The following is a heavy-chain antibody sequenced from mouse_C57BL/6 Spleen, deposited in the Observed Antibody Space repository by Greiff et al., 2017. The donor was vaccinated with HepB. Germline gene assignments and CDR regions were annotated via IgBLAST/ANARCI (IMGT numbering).Heavy chain of an antibody. D-gene: IGHD3-2*02. CDR3: ARRGDSSGLYAMDY. CDR1: GFTFSSYG. Sequence: DVKLVESGGDLVKPGGSLKLSCAASGFTFSSYGMSWVRQTPDKRLEWVATISSGGSYTYYPDSVKGRFTISRDNAKNTLYLQMSSLKSEDTAMYYCARRGDSSGLYAMDYWGQGTSVTVSS. J-gene: IGHJ4*01. V-gene: IGHV5-6*02. CDR2: ISSGGSYT.